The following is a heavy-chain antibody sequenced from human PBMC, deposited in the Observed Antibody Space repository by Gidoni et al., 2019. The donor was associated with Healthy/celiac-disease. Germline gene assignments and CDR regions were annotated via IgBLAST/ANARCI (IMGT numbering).Heavy chain of an antibody. CDR2: IYPGDSDT. J-gene: IGHJ6*03. CDR3: ARHRTCTSTSCPPNYYYMDV. CDR1: GYSFTSSW. Sequence: EVHLVQSGAEVKEPGESLKISCKGSGYSFTSSWIGWVRQMPGKGLEWMGIIYPGDSDTRYSPSFQGQVTISADKSISTAYLQWSSLKASDTAIDYCARHRTCTSTSCPPNYYYMDVWGKGTTVTVSS. V-gene: IGHV5-51*01. D-gene: IGHD2-2*01.